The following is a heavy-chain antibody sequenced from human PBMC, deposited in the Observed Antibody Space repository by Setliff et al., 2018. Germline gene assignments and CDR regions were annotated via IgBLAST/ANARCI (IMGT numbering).Heavy chain of an antibody. Sequence: SETLSLTCTVSGGSISSGSYYWSWIRQPAGKGLEWIGRIYTSGSTNYNPSLKSRVTISVDKSKNQFSLKLSSVTAADTAVYYCARFRAWNYDPYFDYWGQGTLVTVSS. D-gene: IGHD1-7*01. V-gene: IGHV4-61*02. CDR3: ARFRAWNYDPYFDY. CDR1: GGSISSGSYY. J-gene: IGHJ4*02. CDR2: IYTSGST.